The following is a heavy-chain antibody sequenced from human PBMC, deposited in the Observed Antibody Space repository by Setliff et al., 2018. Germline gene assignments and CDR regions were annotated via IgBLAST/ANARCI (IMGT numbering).Heavy chain of an antibody. CDR2: INLHSGGT. D-gene: IGHD3-16*02. CDR1: GFTFTDHY. V-gene: IGHV1-2*02. CDR3: ARGRIVRTWTGDY. Sequence: GASVKVSCKASGFTFTDHYMHWVRQAPGQGPEWMGWINLHSGGTNYAQKFQDRVTMTSDTSITTAYMELSSLTSDDRAIYYCARGRIVRTWTGDYWGQGTLVNVSS. J-gene: IGHJ4*02.